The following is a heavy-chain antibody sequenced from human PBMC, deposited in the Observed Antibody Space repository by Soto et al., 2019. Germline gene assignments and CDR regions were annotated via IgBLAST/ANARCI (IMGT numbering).Heavy chain of an antibody. CDR3: ARHVLRFLEWLPFDY. V-gene: IGHV4-39*01. J-gene: IGHJ4*02. CDR2: IYYSGST. Sequence: SETLSLTCTVSGGSISSSSYYWGWIRQPPGKGLEWIGSIYYSGSTYYNPSLKSRVTISVDTSKNQFALKLSSVTAADTAVYYCARHVLRFLEWLPFDYWGQGTMVTVSS. D-gene: IGHD3-3*01. CDR1: GGSISSSSYY.